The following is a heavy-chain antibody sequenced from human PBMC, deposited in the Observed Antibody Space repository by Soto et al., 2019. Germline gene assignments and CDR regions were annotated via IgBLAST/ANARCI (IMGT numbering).Heavy chain of an antibody. Sequence: GGSLRLSCAASGFNFSAYGMHWVRQAPGTGLELVALLSFDASKKYYADSVKGRFTISRDTSRNTLYLQMNSLRVEDTAVYYCRVGVADWGPGTRVTVSS. D-gene: IGHD1-26*01. V-gene: IGHV3-30*03. CDR3: RVGVAD. CDR2: LSFDASKK. J-gene: IGHJ4*02. CDR1: GFNFSAYG.